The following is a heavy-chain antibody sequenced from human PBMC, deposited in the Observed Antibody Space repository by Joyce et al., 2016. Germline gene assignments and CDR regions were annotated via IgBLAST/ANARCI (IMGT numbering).Heavy chain of an antibody. J-gene: IGHJ3*02. V-gene: IGHV1-2*02. CDR1: GYTFIGYF. Sequence: QVQLVQSGAEVKKPGASVKVSCKASGYTFIGYFLHWVRQAPGQGLEWMGWINPNSVGTNYSHKFQGRVTITRDTSISTAYMELTRLRSDDTAVYYCARELSVITVVRRALGDAFDIWGQGTMVTVSS. CDR3: ARELSVITVVRRALGDAFDI. CDR2: INPNSVGT. D-gene: IGHD3-10*01.